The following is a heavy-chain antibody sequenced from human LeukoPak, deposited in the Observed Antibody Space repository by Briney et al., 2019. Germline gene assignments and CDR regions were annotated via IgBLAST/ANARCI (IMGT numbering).Heavy chain of an antibody. Sequence: GGSLRLSCAASGFTFSSYAMSWVRQVPGKGLEWVSVISGSGDNTYYADSVKGRFTISRDNSRSTLYLQMNSLRPEDTAIYYCAREGYYGSGSPPSLYFDYWGQGTLVTVSS. CDR2: ISGSGDNT. D-gene: IGHD3-10*01. CDR3: AREGYYGSGSPPSLYFDY. V-gene: IGHV3-23*01. CDR1: GFTFSSYA. J-gene: IGHJ4*02.